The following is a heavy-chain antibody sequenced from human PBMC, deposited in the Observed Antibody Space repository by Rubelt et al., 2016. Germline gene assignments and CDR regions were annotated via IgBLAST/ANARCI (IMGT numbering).Heavy chain of an antibody. D-gene: IGHD3-10*01. CDR3: ARDSLVRGVPYGMDV. CDR2: ISNDGSHK. V-gene: IGHV3-30*04. Sequence: VHLLESGGGLVQPGGSLRLSCAASGFTFSKYAMHWVRQAPGKGLEWVAVISNDGSHKYYAESVKGRLTHSSNKAKKSRYWQRNSMRAEETAVYYWARDSLVRGVPYGMDVWGQGTTVTVSS. J-gene: IGHJ6*02. CDR1: GFTFSKYA.